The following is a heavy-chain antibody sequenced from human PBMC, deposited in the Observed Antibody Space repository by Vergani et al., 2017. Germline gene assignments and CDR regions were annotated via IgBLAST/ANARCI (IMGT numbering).Heavy chain of an antibody. CDR1: GFTFSSYW. D-gene: IGHD6-13*01. CDR3: ARDVAAAGRYYYYYGMDV. J-gene: IGHJ6*02. CDR2: IKQDGSEK. Sequence: EVQLLESGGDLVQPGGSLRLSCAASGFTFSSYWMSWVRQAPGKGLEWVANIKQDGSEKYYVDSVKGRFTISRDNAKNSLHLQMNSLRAEDTAVYYCARDVAAAGRYYYYYGMDVWGQGTTVTVSS. V-gene: IGHV3-7*01.